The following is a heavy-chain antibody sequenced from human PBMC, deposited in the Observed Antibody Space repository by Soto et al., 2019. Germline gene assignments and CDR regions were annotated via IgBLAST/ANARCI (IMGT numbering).Heavy chain of an antibody. V-gene: IGHV4-4*07. CDR1: GGAINSYY. CDR2: IYSSGST. D-gene: IGHD3-3*01. Sequence: PSETLSLTCTVSGGAINSYYWTWIRQPAGKGLEWMVRIYSSGSTKYNPSLQSRVTMSLDTSKNQFSLRLTSVTAADTAVYYCARGQRFSDWFDPWGQGTLVTV. J-gene: IGHJ5*02. CDR3: ARGQRFSDWFDP.